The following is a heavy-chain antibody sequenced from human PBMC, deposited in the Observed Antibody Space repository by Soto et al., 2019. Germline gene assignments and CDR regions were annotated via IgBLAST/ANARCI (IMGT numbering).Heavy chain of an antibody. Sequence: PSETLSLTCNVSGGSISNYYWTWVRQSPEKGLEWIGYMYCNGNINYNPSLKSRVTISIGTSKNQFSLTLKSVTAADTAVYYCVSGGNWFDPWGQGVLVTVSS. CDR3: VSGGNWFDP. J-gene: IGHJ5*02. V-gene: IGHV4-59*01. D-gene: IGHD3-16*01. CDR1: GGSISNYY. CDR2: MYCNGNI.